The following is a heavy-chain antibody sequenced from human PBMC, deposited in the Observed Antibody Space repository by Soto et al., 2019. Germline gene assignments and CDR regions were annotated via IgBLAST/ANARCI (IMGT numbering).Heavy chain of an antibody. CDR3: ARDEYYYASSRHNRFDQ. CDR2: ISDRGGST. Sequence: GGSLRLSCAASGFNLSNFAISWVRQAPGKGLEWVAVISDRGGSTDYAASVKGRFTISRDNSNNTVYLQMNNLRDEDTAVYYCARDEYYYASSRHNRFDQWGQGTLVTVSS. V-gene: IGHV3-23*01. CDR1: GFNLSNFA. D-gene: IGHD3-22*01. J-gene: IGHJ5*02.